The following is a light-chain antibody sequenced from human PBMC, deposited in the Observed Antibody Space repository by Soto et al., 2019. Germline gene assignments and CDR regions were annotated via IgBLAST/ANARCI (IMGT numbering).Light chain of an antibody. J-gene: IGKJ5*01. Sequence: EIVLRQSPGTLSSSPGERATLSCRAGQSVSSNYLAWYQQKPGQAPRLLIYGASSRATGIPDRFSGSGSGTDFTLTISRVEPEDSAVYYCQKYGSSPTFGQGTRLEIK. V-gene: IGKV3-20*01. CDR1: QSVSSNY. CDR3: QKYGSSPT. CDR2: GAS.